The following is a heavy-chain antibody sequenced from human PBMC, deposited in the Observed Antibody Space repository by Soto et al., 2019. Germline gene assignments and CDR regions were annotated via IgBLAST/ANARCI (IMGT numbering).Heavy chain of an antibody. D-gene: IGHD1-26*01. CDR3: ARDAAVGLFDY. J-gene: IGHJ4*02. V-gene: IGHV1-3*01. CDR2: INAGNGNT. Sequence: ASVKVSCKASGYTFTSYAIHWVRQAPGQRLEWMGWINAGNGNTKYSQKLQGRVTMTTDTSTSTAYMELRSLRSDDTAVYYCARDAAVGLFDYWGQGTLVTVSS. CDR1: GYTFTSYA.